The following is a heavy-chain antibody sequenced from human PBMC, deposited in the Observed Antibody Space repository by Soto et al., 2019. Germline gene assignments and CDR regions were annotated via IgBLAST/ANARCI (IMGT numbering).Heavy chain of an antibody. J-gene: IGHJ4*02. Sequence: PGESLKISCEASGYMFPIYHISWVRQMPGKGLEWVGKIDPSDSRTMYRPSSRARITISVDKSINTAYLEWGSLRSEDTAVYYCASGGYYDSRPFDYWGQGTLVTVSS. CDR2: IDPSDSRT. V-gene: IGHV5-10-1*01. CDR3: ASGGYYDSRPFDY. CDR1: GYMFPIYH. D-gene: IGHD3-22*01.